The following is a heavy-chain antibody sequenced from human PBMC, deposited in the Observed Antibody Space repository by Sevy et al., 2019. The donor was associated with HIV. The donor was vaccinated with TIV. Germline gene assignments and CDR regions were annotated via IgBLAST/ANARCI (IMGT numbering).Heavy chain of an antibody. Sequence: SETLSLTCTVSGGSISSYYWSWIRQPPGKGLEWIGYIYYSGSTNYNPSLKSRVTISVDTSKNQFSLKLSSVTAADTAVYYCARDRGLSDRSDGSRFWFHPWGQGTLVTVSS. CDR1: GGSISSYY. V-gene: IGHV4-59*01. CDR2: IYYSGST. CDR3: ARDRGLSDRSDGSRFWFHP. J-gene: IGHJ5*02. D-gene: IGHD5-18*01.